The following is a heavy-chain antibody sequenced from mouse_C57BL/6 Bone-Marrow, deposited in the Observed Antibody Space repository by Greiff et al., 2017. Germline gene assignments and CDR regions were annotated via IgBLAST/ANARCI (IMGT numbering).Heavy chain of an antibody. J-gene: IGHJ2*01. Sequence: QVQLQQPGAELVKPGASVKMSCKASGYTFTSYWITWVKQRPGQGLEWIGDIYPGSGSTNYNEKFKSKATLTVDTSSSTAYMQLSSLTSEDSAVXYCARYGSSGDYFDYWGQGTTLTVSS. CDR1: GYTFTSYW. CDR2: IYPGSGST. V-gene: IGHV1-55*01. CDR3: ARYGSSGDYFDY. D-gene: IGHD1-1*01.